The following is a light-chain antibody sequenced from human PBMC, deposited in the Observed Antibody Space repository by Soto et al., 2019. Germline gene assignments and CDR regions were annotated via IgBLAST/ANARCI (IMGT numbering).Light chain of an antibody. CDR3: QAWDSSLVV. Sequence: SYELTQPPSVSVSPGQTASITCSGDKLGDKYACWYQQKPGQSPLVVIYADTKRPSGIPERFSGSNSGNTATLTISGTQAMDEADYYSQAWDSSLVVFGGGTKLTVL. CDR2: ADT. J-gene: IGLJ2*01. V-gene: IGLV3-1*01. CDR1: KLGDKY.